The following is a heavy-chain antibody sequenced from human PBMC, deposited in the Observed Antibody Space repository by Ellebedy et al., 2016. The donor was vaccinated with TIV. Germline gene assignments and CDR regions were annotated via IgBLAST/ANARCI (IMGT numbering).Heavy chain of an antibody. J-gene: IGHJ4*02. CDR1: GFSFSNYG. D-gene: IGHD6-13*01. Sequence: GESLKISCAASGFSFSNYGMNWVRQAPGKGLEWVAGISYDGSKKFYASDSVKGRFTISRDNSKNTLYLQMNSLRTEDTAVYFCAKWAGGNVDVAAPGTIGYWGQGTLVTVSS. V-gene: IGHV3-30*18. CDR3: AKWAGGNVDVAAPGTIGY. CDR2: ISYDGSKK.